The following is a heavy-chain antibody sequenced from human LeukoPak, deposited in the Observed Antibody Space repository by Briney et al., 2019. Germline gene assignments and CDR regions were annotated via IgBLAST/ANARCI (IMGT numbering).Heavy chain of an antibody. CDR1: GFTFSSYG. D-gene: IGHD6-19*01. CDR2: IWYDGTNK. J-gene: IGHJ4*02. Sequence: GGSLRLSCAASGFTFSSYGMHWVRQAPGKGLEWVAVIWYDGTNKYYADSVKGRFTISRDNSKNTLYLQMNSLRAEDTAVYYCARGGPYSGGWSGGDSHDYWGQGTLVTVSS. CDR3: ARGGPYSGGWSGGDSHDY. V-gene: IGHV3-33*01.